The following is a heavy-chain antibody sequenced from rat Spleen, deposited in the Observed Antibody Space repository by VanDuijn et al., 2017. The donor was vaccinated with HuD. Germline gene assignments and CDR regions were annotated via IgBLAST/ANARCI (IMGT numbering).Heavy chain of an antibody. V-gene: IGHV5-31*01. Sequence: EVQLVESGGGLVQPGRSLKLSCVASGFTFNNYWMTWIRQVPGKGLEWVASITNASGRTYYPDSVKGRFTVSRDTAQNILYLQMDSLRSEDTATYYCTQEGGLRWFAYWGQGTLVTVSS. CDR1: GFTFNNYW. CDR3: TQEGGLRWFAY. CDR2: ITNASGRT. J-gene: IGHJ3*01.